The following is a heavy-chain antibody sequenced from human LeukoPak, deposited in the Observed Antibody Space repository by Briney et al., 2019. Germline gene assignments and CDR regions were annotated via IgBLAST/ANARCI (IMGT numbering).Heavy chain of an antibody. J-gene: IGHJ3*02. V-gene: IGHV3-7*01. D-gene: IGHD3-3*01. CDR2: IKQDGSEK. CDR3: ARDGIAIFGVGIDAFDI. CDR1: GFTFSSYW. Sequence: GGSLRLSCAASGFTFSSYWMSWVRQAPGKGLEWVANIKQDGSEKYYVDSVKGQFTTSRDNAKTSLYLQMNSLRAEDTAVYYCARDGIAIFGVGIDAFDIWGQGTMVTVSS.